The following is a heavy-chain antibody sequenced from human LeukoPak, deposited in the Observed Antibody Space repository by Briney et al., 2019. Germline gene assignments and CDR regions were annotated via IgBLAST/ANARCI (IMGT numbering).Heavy chain of an antibody. CDR2: INWNGGST. J-gene: IGHJ4*02. CDR3: ARDRNGDYVNDY. CDR1: GFTFSSYG. V-gene: IGHV3-20*04. Sequence: PGGSLRLSCAASGFTFSSYGMSWVRQAPGKGLEWVSGINWNGGSTGYADSVKGRFTISRDNAKNSLYLQMNSLRAEDTALYYRARDRNGDYVNDYWGQGTLVTVSS. D-gene: IGHD4-17*01.